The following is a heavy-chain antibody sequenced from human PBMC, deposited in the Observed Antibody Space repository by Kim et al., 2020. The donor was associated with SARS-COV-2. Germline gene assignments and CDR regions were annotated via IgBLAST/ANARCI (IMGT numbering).Heavy chain of an antibody. D-gene: IGHD6-6*01. CDR3: AAEFTEYSSSSRIYYFDY. Sequence: SVKVSCKASGFTFTSSAVQWVRQARGQRLEWIGWIVVGSGNTNYAQKFQERVTITRDMSTSTAYMELSSLRSEDTAVYYCAAEFTEYSSSSRIYYFDYWGQGTLVTVSS. V-gene: IGHV1-58*01. J-gene: IGHJ4*02. CDR1: GFTFTSSA. CDR2: IVVGSGNT.